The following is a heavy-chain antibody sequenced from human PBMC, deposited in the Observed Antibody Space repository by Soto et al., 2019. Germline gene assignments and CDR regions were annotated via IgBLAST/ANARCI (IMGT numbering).Heavy chain of an antibody. J-gene: IGHJ5*02. V-gene: IGHV4-30-4*01. CDR2: IYYSGST. D-gene: IGHD6-13*01. Sequence: IRQPPGKGLEWIGYIYYSGSTYYNPSLKSRVTISVDTSKNQFSLKLSSVTAADTAVYYCARASKSYSSSPPDRFDPWGQGXLVTVSS. CDR3: ARASKSYSSSPPDRFDP.